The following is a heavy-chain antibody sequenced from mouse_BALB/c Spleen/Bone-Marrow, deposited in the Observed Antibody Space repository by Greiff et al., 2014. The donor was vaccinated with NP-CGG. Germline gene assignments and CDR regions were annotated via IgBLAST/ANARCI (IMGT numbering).Heavy chain of an antibody. V-gene: IGHV1-9*01. CDR2: ILPGSGST. CDR1: GYTFSSYW. J-gene: IGHJ1*01. CDR3: ARRGGWLGYFDV. D-gene: IGHD2-3*01. Sequence: VMLVESGAELMKPGASVKISCKATGYTFSSYWIGWVKQRPGHGLEWIGEILPGSGSTNYNEKFKGKATFTADTSSNTAYMQLSSLTSEDSAVYYCARRGGWLGYFDVWGAGTTVTVSS.